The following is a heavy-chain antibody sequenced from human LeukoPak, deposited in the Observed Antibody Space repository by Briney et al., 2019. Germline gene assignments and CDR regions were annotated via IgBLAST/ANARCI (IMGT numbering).Heavy chain of an antibody. V-gene: IGHV3-49*03. D-gene: IGHD6-19*01. CDR2: IRSKAYGGTT. J-gene: IGHJ4*02. CDR1: GFTFGDYA. Sequence: PGGSLRLSCTASGFTFGDYAMSWFRQAPGKGLEWVGFIRSKAYGGTTEYAASVKGRFTISRDDSKSIAYLQMNSLKTEDTAVYYCARVRGAIAVAGTGDYWGQGTLVTVSS. CDR3: ARVRGAIAVAGTGDY.